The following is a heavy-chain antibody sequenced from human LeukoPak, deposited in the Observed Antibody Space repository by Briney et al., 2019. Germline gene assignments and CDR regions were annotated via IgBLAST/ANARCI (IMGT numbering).Heavy chain of an antibody. J-gene: IGHJ4*02. V-gene: IGHV4-38-2*01. D-gene: IGHD4-17*01. CDR1: GYSISSGYY. CDR3: ARHSLSTVTIDY. CDR2: IYHSGST. Sequence: SSETLSLTCAVSGYSISSGYYWGWIRQPPGKGLGWIGSIYHSGSTYYNPSLKSRVTISVDTSKNQFSLKLSSVTAADTAVYYCARHSLSTVTIDYWGQGTLVTVSS.